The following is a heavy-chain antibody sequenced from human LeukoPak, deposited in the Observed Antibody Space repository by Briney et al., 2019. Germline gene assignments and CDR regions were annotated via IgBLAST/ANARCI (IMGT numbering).Heavy chain of an antibody. CDR1: GFTFSYYW. Sequence: QPGGSLRLSCAASGFTFSYYWMTWVRQAPGKGLEWVANIKQDGSEKYYVDSVKGRFTISRDNSKNTLYLQMNSLRAEDTAVYYCAKAHGYSYGYAYYWGQGTLVTVSS. V-gene: IGHV3-7*03. J-gene: IGHJ4*02. D-gene: IGHD5-18*01. CDR3: AKAHGYSYGYAYY. CDR2: IKQDGSEK.